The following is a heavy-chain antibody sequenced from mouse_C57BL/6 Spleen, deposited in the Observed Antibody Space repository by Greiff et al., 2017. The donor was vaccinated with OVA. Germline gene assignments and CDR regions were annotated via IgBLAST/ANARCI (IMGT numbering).Heavy chain of an antibody. Sequence: VQLQQPGAELVRPGSSVKLSCKASGYTFTSYWMHWVKQRPIQGLEWIGNIDPSDSETHYNQKFKDKATLTVDKSSSTAYMQLSSLTSEDSAVYYCARSRPITTVVATDYFDYWGQGTTLTVSS. J-gene: IGHJ2*01. D-gene: IGHD1-1*01. CDR3: ARSRPITTVVATDYFDY. CDR2: IDPSDSET. V-gene: IGHV1-52*01. CDR1: GYTFTSYW.